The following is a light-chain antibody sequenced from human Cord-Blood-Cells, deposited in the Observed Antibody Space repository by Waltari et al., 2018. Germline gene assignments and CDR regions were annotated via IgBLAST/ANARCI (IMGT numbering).Light chain of an antibody. Sequence: IVMTQSPATLSVSPGERATLSCRASQSVSSKLAWYQQKPGQVPRLLIYGTSTRATGIPARFSGSGSGTEFTLTISSLQSEDFAVYCCQQYNNWPPVTFGGGTKVEIK. CDR1: QSVSSK. J-gene: IGKJ4*01. CDR2: GTS. V-gene: IGKV3-15*01. CDR3: QQYNNWPPVT.